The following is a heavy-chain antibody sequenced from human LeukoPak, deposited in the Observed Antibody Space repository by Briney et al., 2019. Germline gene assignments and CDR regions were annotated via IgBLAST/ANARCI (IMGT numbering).Heavy chain of an antibody. Sequence: PGGTLRLSCAASEFSVGSNYMTWVRQAPGKGLEWGSLIYSGGSTYYADSVKGRFTIYRDNSTDTLYLQMNSLGVEDTAVYYCAGGPSGYHNTGGQGTLVTVSS. CDR3: AGGPSGYHNT. CDR1: EFSVGSNY. D-gene: IGHD5-12*01. J-gene: IGHJ4*02. CDR2: IYSGGST. V-gene: IGHV3-66*01.